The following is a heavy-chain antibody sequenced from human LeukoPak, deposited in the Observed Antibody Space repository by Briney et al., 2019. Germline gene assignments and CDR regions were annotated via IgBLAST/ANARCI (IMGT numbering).Heavy chain of an antibody. CDR1: GYTFSKYW. D-gene: IGHD1-26*01. J-gene: IGHJ4*02. Sequence: GESLKISCKASGYTFSKYWIGWVRQMPGKGLEWMGIIYPGDSDTRYSPSFQGQVTISADKSISTAYLQWSSLKASDTAMYYCARRRDLYSGSYYPFDYWGQGTLVTVSS. CDR2: IYPGDSDT. CDR3: ARRRDLYSGSYYPFDY. V-gene: IGHV5-51*01.